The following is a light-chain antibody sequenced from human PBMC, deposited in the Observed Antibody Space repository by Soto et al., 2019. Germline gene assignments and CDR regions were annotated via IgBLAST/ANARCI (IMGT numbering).Light chain of an antibody. Sequence: DIQMTQSPSTLSASVGDRVTITCRASQSISSWLAWYQQKPGKAPKLLIYDASSLESGVPSRFSGSGSGTEFTLAISSLQPDDFATSYCQQYNSYSLTFGQATKVEIK. CDR3: QQYNSYSLT. CDR2: DAS. V-gene: IGKV1-5*01. J-gene: IGKJ1*01. CDR1: QSISSW.